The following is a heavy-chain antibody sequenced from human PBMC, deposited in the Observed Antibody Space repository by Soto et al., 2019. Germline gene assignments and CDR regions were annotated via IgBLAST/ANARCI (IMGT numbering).Heavy chain of an antibody. CDR3: ARHNYGSGSTYFDY. CDR1: GFTFSSYA. Sequence: PGGSLRLSCEASGFTFSSYAMSWVRQAPGKGLEWVGRIKRNADGGTTDYAAAVKGRFTISRDDSKNTLYLQMNSLESEDTAVYYCARHNYGSGSTYFDYWGQGTLVTVSS. J-gene: IGHJ4*02. D-gene: IGHD3-10*01. CDR2: IKRNADGGTT. V-gene: IGHV3-15*01.